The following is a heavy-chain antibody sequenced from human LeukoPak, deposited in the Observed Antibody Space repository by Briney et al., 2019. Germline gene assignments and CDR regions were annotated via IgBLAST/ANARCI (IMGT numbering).Heavy chain of an antibody. CDR1: GFTFSSYE. CDR3: ARVSPNTVTTLQYFDY. Sequence: GGSLRLSCAASGFTFSSYEMNWVRQAPGKGLEWVSYISSSGRTIYYADSVKGRFTISRDNAKNSLYLHMNSLRAEDTAVYYCARVSPNTVTTLQYFDYWGQGTLVTVSS. V-gene: IGHV3-48*03. J-gene: IGHJ4*02. CDR2: ISSSGRTI. D-gene: IGHD4-17*01.